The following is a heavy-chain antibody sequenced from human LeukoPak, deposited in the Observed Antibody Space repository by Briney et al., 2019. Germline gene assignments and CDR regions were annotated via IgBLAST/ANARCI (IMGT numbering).Heavy chain of an antibody. D-gene: IGHD5-12*01. CDR1: GYTFTSYD. CDR3: AREVATDYYYYGMDV. CDR2: MNPNSGNT. Sequence: AASVKVSCKASGYTFTSYDINWVRQATGQGLGWMGWMNPNSGNTGYAQKFQGRVTMTRNTSISTAYMELSSLRSEDTAVYYCAREVATDYYYYGMDVWGQGTTVTVSS. J-gene: IGHJ6*02. V-gene: IGHV1-8*01.